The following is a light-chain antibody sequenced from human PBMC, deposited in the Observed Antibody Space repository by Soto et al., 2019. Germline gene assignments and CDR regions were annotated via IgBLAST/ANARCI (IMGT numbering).Light chain of an antibody. CDR2: AVS. CDR1: SSDIGSYNH. CDR3: ISYTDRQSYL. J-gene: IGLJ1*01. Sequence: QSVLTQPASVSGSPGQSITISCSGTSSDIGSYNHVAWYQQFPGKSPKLMIYAVSDRPPGVSDRFSGSKSGITASLNISGLQTEDEADYYCISYTDRQSYLFGTGTKVT. V-gene: IGLV2-14*03.